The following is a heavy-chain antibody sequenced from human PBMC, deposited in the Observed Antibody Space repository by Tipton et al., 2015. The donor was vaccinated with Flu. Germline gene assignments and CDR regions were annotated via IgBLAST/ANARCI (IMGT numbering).Heavy chain of an antibody. V-gene: IGHV4-59*08. CDR3: ARRGSSGWYNYFDY. CDR1: GGSISSYY. J-gene: IGHJ4*02. D-gene: IGHD6-19*01. Sequence: LRLSCTVSGGSISSYYWSWIRQPPGKGLEWIGYIYYSGSTNYNPSLKSRVTISVDTSKNQFSLKLSSVTAADTAVYYCARRGSSGWYNYFDYWGQGTLVTVSS. CDR2: IYYSGST.